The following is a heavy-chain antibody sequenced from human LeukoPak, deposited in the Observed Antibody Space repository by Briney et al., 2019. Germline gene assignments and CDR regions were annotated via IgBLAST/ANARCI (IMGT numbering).Heavy chain of an antibody. Sequence: GTSVKLSCKSAGYTFTSYGISWGRQAPGQGLGWVGWISTYNGKTTYSQQSQGRVTTTTEATISTAYMERNRPGSDETTVEYCTGAWDVVVVVAAIGDAFDIWGQGTMVTVSS. CDR3: TGAWDVVVVVAAIGDAFDI. CDR2: ISTYNGKT. J-gene: IGHJ3*02. CDR1: GYTFTSYG. V-gene: IGHV1-18*01. D-gene: IGHD2-15*01.